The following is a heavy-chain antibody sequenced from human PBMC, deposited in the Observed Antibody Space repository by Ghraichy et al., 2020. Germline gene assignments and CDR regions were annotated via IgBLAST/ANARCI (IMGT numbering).Heavy chain of an antibody. D-gene: IGHD6-13*01. Sequence: LSLTCAASGFTFSSYAMSWVRQAPGKGLEWVSAISGSGGSTYYADSVKGRFTISRDNSKNTLYLQMNSLRAEDTAVYYCAKDGASGIARAQFYYYYGMDVWGQGTTVTVSS. V-gene: IGHV3-23*01. CDR1: GFTFSSYA. CDR2: ISGSGGST. CDR3: AKDGASGIARAQFYYYYGMDV. J-gene: IGHJ6*02.